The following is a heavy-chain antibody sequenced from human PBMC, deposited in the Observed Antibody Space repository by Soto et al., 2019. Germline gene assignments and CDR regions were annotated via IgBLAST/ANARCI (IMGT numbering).Heavy chain of an antibody. V-gene: IGHV4-34*01. CDR2: INHSGST. CDR3: AGRRSGWYSY. CDR1: GGSFSGYY. J-gene: IGHJ4*02. Sequence: SETLSLTCAVYGGSFSGYYWSWIRQPPGKGLEWIGEINHSGSTNYNPSLKSRVTISVDTSKNQFSLKLSSVTAADTAVYYCAGRRSGWYSYWGQGTLVTVSS. D-gene: IGHD6-19*01.